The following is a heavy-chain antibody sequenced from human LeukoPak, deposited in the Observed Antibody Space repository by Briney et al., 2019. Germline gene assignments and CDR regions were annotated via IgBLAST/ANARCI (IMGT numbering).Heavy chain of an antibody. CDR1: GFTFSDYY. V-gene: IGHV3-11*06. CDR3: PRVWIQLWPPYYYYVRDV. D-gene: IGHD5-18*01. J-gene: IGHJ6*04. CDR2: ISRSSYT. Sequence: SLGLSRAASGFTFSDYYMSCVPGAPGKGLEWVLYISRSSYTNYADSVTGRFTISRDNAKNSLYLQRNRRRDEHTAVYYCPRVWIQLWPPYYYYVRDVWGERTTVTVSS.